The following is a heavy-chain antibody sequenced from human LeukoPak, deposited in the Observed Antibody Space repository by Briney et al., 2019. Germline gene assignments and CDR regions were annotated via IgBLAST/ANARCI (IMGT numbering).Heavy chain of an antibody. CDR2: IYYSGST. CDR3: ARSNLIYYYYGMDV. CDR1: GGSISSYY. Sequence: SETLSLTCTVSGGSISSYYWSWIRQPPGKGLEWIGYIYYSGSTYYNPSLKSRVTISVDTSKNQFSLKLSSVTAADTAVYYCARSNLIYYYYGMDVWGQGTTVTVSS. D-gene: IGHD3-22*01. J-gene: IGHJ6*02. V-gene: IGHV4-59*12.